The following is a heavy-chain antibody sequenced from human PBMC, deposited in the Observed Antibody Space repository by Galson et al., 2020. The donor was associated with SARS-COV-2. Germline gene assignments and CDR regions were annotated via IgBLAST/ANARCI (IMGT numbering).Heavy chain of an antibody. V-gene: IGHV1-24*01. CDR2: FDPEVGET. CDR3: ATFPFCATTTCFDGGFDS. CDR1: GYTLSDLS. D-gene: IGHD2-2*01. J-gene: IGHJ4*02. Sequence: ASVKVSCKVSGYTLSDLSIYWVRQPPGKGLEWMGGFDPEVGETIYAQKFQGRVSMTVDTGTDTAYMELTSLRSEDTAVYYCATFPFCATTTCFDGGFDSWGQGTLVTVSS.